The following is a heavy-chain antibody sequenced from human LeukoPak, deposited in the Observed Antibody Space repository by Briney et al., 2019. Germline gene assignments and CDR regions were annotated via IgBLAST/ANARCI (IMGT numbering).Heavy chain of an antibody. Sequence: PGGSLRLSCAASGFTFSSYAVSWVRQAPGKGLEWVAFIRNDGSNKYYADSVKGRFTVSRDNSINTLYLQIGSLRPEDTALYYCAKDQSSFCSRSSCYALHYWGQGTLVAVSS. D-gene: IGHD2-2*01. CDR2: IRNDGSNK. V-gene: IGHV3-30*02. CDR1: GFTFSSYA. CDR3: AKDQSSFCSRSSCYALHY. J-gene: IGHJ4*02.